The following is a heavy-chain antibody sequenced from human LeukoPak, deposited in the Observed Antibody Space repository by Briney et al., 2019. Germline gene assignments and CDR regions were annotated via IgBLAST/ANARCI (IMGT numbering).Heavy chain of an antibody. CDR1: GGSISTSSFY. V-gene: IGHV4-39*01. CDR2: IYYTGSI. CDR3: ARGHHIVVVTANFDY. D-gene: IGHD2-21*02. Sequence: SETLSLTCTVSGGSISTSSFYWGWIRQPPGKGLEWIGSIYYTGSIYYNPSLKSRVTISVDTSKNQFSLKLSSLTAADTAVYYCARGHHIVVVTANFDYWGQGTLVTVSS. J-gene: IGHJ4*02.